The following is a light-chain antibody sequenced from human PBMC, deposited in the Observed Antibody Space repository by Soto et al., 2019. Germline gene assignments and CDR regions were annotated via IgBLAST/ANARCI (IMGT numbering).Light chain of an antibody. CDR2: GAS. Sequence: EIVLTQSPGTLSLSPGERATLSCRASQSVSSSYLAWYQQKPGQAPRLLLYGASSRATGISDRFSGSGSGTDFTLTISRLEPEDSAVYYCQQYGSLPRTFGQGTKVEIK. CDR1: QSVSSSY. J-gene: IGKJ1*01. V-gene: IGKV3-20*01. CDR3: QQYGSLPRT.